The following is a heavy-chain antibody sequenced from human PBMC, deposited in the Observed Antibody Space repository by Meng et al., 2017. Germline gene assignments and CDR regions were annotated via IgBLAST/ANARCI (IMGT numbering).Heavy chain of an antibody. CDR1: GWSFSVYY. D-gene: IGHD5-12*01. CDR2: INHSGST. J-gene: IGHJ5*02. V-gene: IGHV4-34*01. CDR3: ARGRSIVATRVAWFDP. Sequence: VPPAQGGCGLLSPSRTLSLSWGFYGWSFSVYYWSWIRQHPRKGLEWRGEINHSGSTNSSPSLKSRVIISVDTSKNQFSLKLSSVTAADTAVYYCARGRSIVATRVAWFDPWGEGTLVTVSS.